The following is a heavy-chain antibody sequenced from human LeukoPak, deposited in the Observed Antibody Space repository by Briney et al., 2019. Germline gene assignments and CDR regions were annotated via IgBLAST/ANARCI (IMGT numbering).Heavy chain of an antibody. CDR1: GYSFTSYW. V-gene: IGHV5-51*01. CDR3: ARRLPSVETFDY. Sequence: GESLKISCKGSGYSFTSYWIGWVRQMPGKGLEWMGIIYPGDSDTRYNPSFQGQVTISADKSISAAYLQWSNLKASGTAVYYCARRLPSVETFDYWGQGTLVTVSS. D-gene: IGHD5-24*01. J-gene: IGHJ4*02. CDR2: IYPGDSDT.